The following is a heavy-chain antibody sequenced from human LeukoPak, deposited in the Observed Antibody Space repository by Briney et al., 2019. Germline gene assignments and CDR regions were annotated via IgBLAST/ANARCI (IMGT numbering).Heavy chain of an antibody. V-gene: IGHV4-34*01. Sequence: SETLSLTCDVYIGSFSDYYWSWVRQPPGKGLEWIGEINHSGSTNYNPSLKSRVTISVDTSKNQFSLKLSSVTAADTAVYYCARGHDYGVAWFQHWGQGTLVTVSS. J-gene: IGHJ1*01. D-gene: IGHD4-17*01. CDR1: IGSFSDYY. CDR3: ARGHDYGVAWFQH. CDR2: INHSGST.